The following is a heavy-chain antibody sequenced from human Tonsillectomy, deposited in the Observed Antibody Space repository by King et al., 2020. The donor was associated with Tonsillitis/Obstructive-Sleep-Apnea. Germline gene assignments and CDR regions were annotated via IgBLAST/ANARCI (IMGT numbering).Heavy chain of an antibody. D-gene: IGHD4-17*01. CDR2: IYYSGST. CDR3: ARHGFDYGDYYFDY. CDR1: GGSISSSSYY. V-gene: IGHV4-39*01. Sequence: LQLQESGPGLVKPSETLSLTCTVSGGSISSSSYYWGWIRQPPGQGLEWIGSIYYSGSTYYNPSLKSRVTISVDTSKNQFSLKLSSVTAADTAVYYCARHGFDYGDYYFDYWGQGTLVTVSS. J-gene: IGHJ4*02.